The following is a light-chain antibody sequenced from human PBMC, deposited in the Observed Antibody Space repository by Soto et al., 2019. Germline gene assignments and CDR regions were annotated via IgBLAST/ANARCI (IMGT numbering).Light chain of an antibody. Sequence: EIVLTQSPGTLSFSPGERATLSCRASQSVTNKYLAWYQQIPGQAPRLLIYGASSRATGIPDRFSGSGSGTDFTLSITRVEPEDFAVYYCQQYGSSPTFGQGTKVDIK. J-gene: IGKJ1*01. CDR3: QQYGSSPT. CDR2: GAS. CDR1: QSVTNKY. V-gene: IGKV3-20*01.